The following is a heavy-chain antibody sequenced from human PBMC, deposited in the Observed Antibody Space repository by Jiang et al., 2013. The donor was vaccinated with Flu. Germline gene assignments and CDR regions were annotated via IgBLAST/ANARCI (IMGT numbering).Heavy chain of an antibody. D-gene: IGHD3-22*01. V-gene: IGHV5-51*01. Sequence: GAEVKKPGESLKISCKGSGYSFTSYWIGWVRQMPGKGLEWMGIIYPGDSDTRYSPSFQGQVTISADKSISTAYLQWSSLKASDTAMYYCARQGVMGYDSSGYTTSWGQGTLVTVSS. J-gene: IGHJ4*02. CDR1: GYSFTSYW. CDR2: IYPGDSDT. CDR3: ARQGVMGYDSSGYTTS.